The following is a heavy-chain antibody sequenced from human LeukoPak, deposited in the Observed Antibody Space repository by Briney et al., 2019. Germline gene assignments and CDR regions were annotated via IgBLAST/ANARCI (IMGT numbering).Heavy chain of an antibody. Sequence: QAGGSLRLSCAASGFTFSSYAMSWVRQAPGKGLEWVSAISGSGGSTYYADSVKGRFTISRDNSKNSLYLQMNSLRAEDTAVYYCASLPRVMRYGGNSEMTWGQGTLVTVSS. CDR2: ISGSGGST. CDR1: GFTFSSYA. V-gene: IGHV3-23*01. CDR3: ASLPRVMRYGGNSEMT. J-gene: IGHJ4*02. D-gene: IGHD4-23*01.